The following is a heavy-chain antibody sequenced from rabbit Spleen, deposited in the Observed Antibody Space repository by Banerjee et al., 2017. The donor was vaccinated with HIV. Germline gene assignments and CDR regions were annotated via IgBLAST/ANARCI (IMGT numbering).Heavy chain of an antibody. Sequence: QSLEESGGDLVKPGASLTLTCTASGVSFSSNYYMCWVRQAPGKGLEWIACIDTGSSGFTYFASWAKGRFTISKTSSTTVTLQMTSLTAADTATYFCARDSGSSFSSYGMVLWGQGTSSPS. CDR3: ARDSGSSFSSYGMVL. CDR2: IDTGSSGFT. D-gene: IGHD8-1*01. V-gene: IGHV1S40*01. CDR1: GVSFSSNYY. J-gene: IGHJ6*01.